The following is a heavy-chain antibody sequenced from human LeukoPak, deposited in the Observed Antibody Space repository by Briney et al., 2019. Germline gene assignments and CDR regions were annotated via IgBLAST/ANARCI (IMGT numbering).Heavy chain of an antibody. D-gene: IGHD3-10*01. CDR1: GYTFTGYY. V-gene: IGHV1-2*04. J-gene: IGHJ4*02. CDR2: INPNSGGT. CDR3: ARGRPMVRGVTDLYYFDY. Sequence: ASVKVSCKASGYTFTGYYMHRVRQAPGQGLEWMGWINPNSGGTNYAQKFQGWVTMTRDTSISTAYMELSRLRSDDTAVYYCARGRPMVRGVTDLYYFDYWGQGTLVTVSS.